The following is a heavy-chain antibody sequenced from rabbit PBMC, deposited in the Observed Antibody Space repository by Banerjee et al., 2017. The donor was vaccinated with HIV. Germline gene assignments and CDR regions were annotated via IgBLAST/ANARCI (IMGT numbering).Heavy chain of an antibody. Sequence: QEQLKETGGGLVQPEGSLTLTCKASGFDISNYNMQWVRQSPGKGLESIGFINTLGSAYYASWAKGRFTISKTSSTTVTLQMTSLTAADTATYFCARLWDLWGPGTLVTVS. CDR2: INTLGSA. J-gene: IGHJ6*01. V-gene: IGHV1S45*01. CDR3: ARLWDL. CDR1: GFDISNYNM.